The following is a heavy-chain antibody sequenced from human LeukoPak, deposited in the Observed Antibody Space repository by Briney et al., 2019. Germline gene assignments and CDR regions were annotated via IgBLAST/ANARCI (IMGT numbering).Heavy chain of an antibody. CDR1: GGSISSGGYY. D-gene: IGHD2-2*01. Sequence: KPSETLSLTCTVSGGSISSGGYYWSWIRQPPGKGLEWIGYIYHSGSTYYNPSLKSRVTISVDRSKNQFSLKLSSVTAADTAVYYCARIVVPAATTLLFDYWGQGTLVTVSS. V-gene: IGHV4-30-2*01. CDR3: ARIVVPAATTLLFDY. J-gene: IGHJ4*02. CDR2: IYHSGST.